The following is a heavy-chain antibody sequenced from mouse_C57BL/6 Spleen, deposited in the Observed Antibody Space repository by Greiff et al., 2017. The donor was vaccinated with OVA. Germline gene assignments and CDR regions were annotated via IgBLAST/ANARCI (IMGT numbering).Heavy chain of an antibody. V-gene: IGHV6-3*01. CDR1: GFTFSNYW. D-gene: IGHD2-1*01. J-gene: IGHJ4*01. CDR3: TSIYYGNYNYAMDY. Sequence: EVKLEESGGGLVQPGGSMKLSCVASGFTFSNYWMNWVRQSPEKGLEWVAQIRLKSDNYATHYAESVKGRFTISRDDSKSSVYLQMNNLRAEDTGIYYCTSIYYGNYNYAMDYWGQGTSVTVSS. CDR2: IRLKSDNYAT.